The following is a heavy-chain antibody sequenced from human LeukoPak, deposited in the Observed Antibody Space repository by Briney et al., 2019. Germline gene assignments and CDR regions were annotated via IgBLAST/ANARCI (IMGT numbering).Heavy chain of an antibody. CDR2: INPNSGGT. Sequence: VASVTVSCKASVYTFTVYYMHWVRQAPGQGLAWMGWINPNSGGTNYAQKFQGRVTMTRDTSISTAYMELSRLRSDDTAVYYCARGADIVAILLYWGQGTLVTVSS. D-gene: IGHD5-12*01. CDR3: ARGADIVAILLY. CDR1: VYTFTVYY. J-gene: IGHJ4*02. V-gene: IGHV1-2*02.